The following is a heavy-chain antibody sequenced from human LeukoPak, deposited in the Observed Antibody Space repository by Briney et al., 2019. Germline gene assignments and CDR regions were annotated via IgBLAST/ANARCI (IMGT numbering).Heavy chain of an antibody. CDR2: INPSGGST. D-gene: IGHD2-21*02. Sequence: ASVKVSCKVPGYTFTSYYMHWVRQAPGQGLEWMGIINPSGGSTSYAQKFQGRVTMTRDTSTSTVYMELSSLRSEDTAVYYCARRVVVTAKGNWFDPWGQGTLVTVSS. CDR3: ARRVVVTAKGNWFDP. V-gene: IGHV1-46*01. CDR1: GYTFTSYY. J-gene: IGHJ5*02.